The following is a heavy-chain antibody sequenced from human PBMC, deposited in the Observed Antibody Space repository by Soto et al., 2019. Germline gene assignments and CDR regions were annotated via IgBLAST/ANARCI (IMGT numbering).Heavy chain of an antibody. CDR3: ARSAANYDSSGYPQLDDAFDI. J-gene: IGHJ3*02. V-gene: IGHV4-30-2*01. CDR1: GGSISSGGYS. CDR2: IYHSGST. Sequence: SETLSLTCAVSGGSISSGGYSWSWIRQPPEKGLEWIGYIYHSGSTYYNPSLKSRVTISVDRSKNQFSLKLSSVTAADTAVYYCARSAANYDSSGYPQLDDAFDIWGQGTMVTVSS. D-gene: IGHD3-22*01.